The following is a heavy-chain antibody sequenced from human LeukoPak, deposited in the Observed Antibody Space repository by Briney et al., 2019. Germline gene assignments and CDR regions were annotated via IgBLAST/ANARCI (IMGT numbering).Heavy chain of an antibody. CDR2: ISYDGSDK. Sequence: GRSLRLSCAASGLTFSRYGMHWVRQAPGKGLEWVAAISYDGSDKYYADSVKGRFTISRDNSKNTLYLQMNSLRAEDTAMYYCAKGMGSRATNFDCWGQGTLVSVSS. J-gene: IGHJ4*02. D-gene: IGHD1-26*01. V-gene: IGHV3-30*18. CDR1: GLTFSRYG. CDR3: AKGMGSRATNFDC.